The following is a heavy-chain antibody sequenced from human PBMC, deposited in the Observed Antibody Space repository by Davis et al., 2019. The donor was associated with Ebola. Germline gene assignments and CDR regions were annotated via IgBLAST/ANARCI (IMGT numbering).Heavy chain of an antibody. CDR3: ARVYYGSGSYRVDFDY. D-gene: IGHD3-10*01. CDR2: IWPADSDT. V-gene: IGHV5-51*01. Sequence: GESLKISCKGSGYSFTSYWIGWVRQMPGKGLEWMGIIWPADSDTRYSPSFQGQVTISADKSISTAYLQWSSLKASDTAMYYCARVYYGSGSYRVDFDYWGQGTLVTVSS. J-gene: IGHJ4*02. CDR1: GYSFTSYW.